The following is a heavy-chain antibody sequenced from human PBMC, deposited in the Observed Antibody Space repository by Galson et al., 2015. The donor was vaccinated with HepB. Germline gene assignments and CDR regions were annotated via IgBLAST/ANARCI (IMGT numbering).Heavy chain of an antibody. J-gene: IGHJ6*02. CDR1: GFTFSSYE. V-gene: IGHV3-48*03. CDR2: ISSSGSTI. Sequence: SLRLSCAASGFTFSSYEMNWVRQAPGKGLEWVSYISSSGSTIYYADSVKGRFTISRDNAKNSLYLQMNSLRAEDTAVYYCARELGGYSGYGFYYYYGMDVWGQGTTATVSS. CDR3: ARELGGYSGYGFYYYYGMDV. D-gene: IGHD5-12*01.